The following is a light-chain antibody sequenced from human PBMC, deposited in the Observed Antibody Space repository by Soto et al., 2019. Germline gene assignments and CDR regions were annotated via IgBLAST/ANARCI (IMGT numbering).Light chain of an antibody. J-gene: IGKJ1*01. V-gene: IGKV1-5*03. CDR1: QSFNRW. Sequence: DIQMTQSPSTLSASVGDRVTITCRASQSFNRWLAWFQQKPGKAPNLLIYEASTLESGVPSRFSGSGSGTEFTLTISSPQPDDFATCYCLHYNSYPRTFGQGNKVEIK. CDR2: EAS. CDR3: LHYNSYPRT.